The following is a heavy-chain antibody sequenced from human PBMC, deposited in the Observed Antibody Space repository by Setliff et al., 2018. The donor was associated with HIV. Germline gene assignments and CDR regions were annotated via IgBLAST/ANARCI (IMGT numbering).Heavy chain of an antibody. D-gene: IGHD4-17*01. CDR1: GYTFTGYY. V-gene: IGHV1-2*02. CDR2: INPNSGGT. CDR3: ARSPGDYLFDY. Sequence: GASVKVSCKASGYTFTGYYMHWVRQAPGQGLEWMGWINPNSGGTNYAQKFQGRVTITRDASASTAYMELSSLRSEDTAVYYCARSPGDYLFDYWGQGTLVTVSS. J-gene: IGHJ4*02.